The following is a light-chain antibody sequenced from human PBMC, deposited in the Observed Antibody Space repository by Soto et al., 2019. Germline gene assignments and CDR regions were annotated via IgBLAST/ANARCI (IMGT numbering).Light chain of an antibody. CDR3: QSYDSSLSGYV. CDR1: SSNIGAGYD. CDR2: GNS. Sequence: QSVLTQPPSVSGAPGQRVTISRTGSSSNIGAGYDVHWYQQLPGTAPKVLIYGNSNRPSGVPDRFSGSKSGTSASLAITGLQAEDEADYYCQSYDSSLSGYVFGTGTQLTVL. V-gene: IGLV1-40*01. J-gene: IGLJ7*01.